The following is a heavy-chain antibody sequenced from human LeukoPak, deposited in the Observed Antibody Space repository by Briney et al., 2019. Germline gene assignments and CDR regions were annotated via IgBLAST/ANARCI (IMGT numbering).Heavy chain of an antibody. J-gene: IGHJ4*02. V-gene: IGHV1-8*01. CDR3: ARGRDSGYDGVGY. D-gene: IGHD5-12*01. Sequence: EXMGWMNPNSGNTGYAQKFQGRVTMTRNTSISTAYMELSSLRSEDTAVYYCARGRDSGYDGVGYWGQGTLVTVSS. CDR2: MNPNSGNT.